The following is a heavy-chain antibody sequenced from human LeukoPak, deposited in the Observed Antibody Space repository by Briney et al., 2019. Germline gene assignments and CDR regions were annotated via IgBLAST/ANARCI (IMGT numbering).Heavy chain of an antibody. Sequence: PSETLSLTCNVSGYSISSGYYWGWIRRPPGKALEWIGTTFHSGSPNYNPSLKSRVTISIDTSKNQFSLKLSSVTAADTAFYYCARDAGGDFDYWGQGTLVTVSS. D-gene: IGHD2-21*01. CDR2: TFHSGSP. CDR1: GYSISSGYY. V-gene: IGHV4-38-2*02. J-gene: IGHJ4*02. CDR3: ARDAGGDFDY.